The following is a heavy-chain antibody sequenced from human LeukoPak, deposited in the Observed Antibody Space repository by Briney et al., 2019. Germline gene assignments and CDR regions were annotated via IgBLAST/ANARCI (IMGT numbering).Heavy chain of an antibody. CDR3: AKDRITMVRGAPGNY. D-gene: IGHD3-10*01. V-gene: IGHV3-30*18. CDR1: GFTFSSYG. Sequence: GGSLRLSCAASGFTFSSYGMHWVRQAPGKGLEWVAVISYDGSNKYYADSVKGRFTISRDNSKNTLYLQMNSLRAEDTAVYYCAKDRITMVRGAPGNYWGQGTLVTVSS. CDR2: ISYDGSNK. J-gene: IGHJ4*02.